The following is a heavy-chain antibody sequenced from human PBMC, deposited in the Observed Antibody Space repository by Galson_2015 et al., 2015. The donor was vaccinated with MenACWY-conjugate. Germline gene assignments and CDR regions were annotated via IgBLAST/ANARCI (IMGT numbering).Heavy chain of an antibody. Sequence: SEPLSLTCTVSGGSMSSSSDFWGWIRQPPGKGLEWIGNIYYSGSTDYNPSLKSRITMSVDTSQKQFSLKLYSVIAADTAVYYCARQLGSYYGSTGYYARYFDLWGRGTLVTVSS. J-gene: IGHJ2*01. CDR1: GGSMSSSSDF. D-gene: IGHD3-22*01. CDR3: ARQLGSYYGSTGYYARYFDL. V-gene: IGHV4-39*01. CDR2: IYYSGST.